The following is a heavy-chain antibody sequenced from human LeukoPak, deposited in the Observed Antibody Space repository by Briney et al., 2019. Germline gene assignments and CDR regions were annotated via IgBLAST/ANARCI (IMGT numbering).Heavy chain of an antibody. CDR2: IDRSGST. V-gene: IGHV4-34*01. J-gene: IGHJ4*02. CDR3: ARGSATGLAY. D-gene: IGHD1-1*01. Sequence: SETLSLTCAVYGGSFIGYSWTWIRQPPGKGLEWIGEIDRSGSTNYNPALKSRLTISVDTSKNQFSLKLSSVTAADTAVYYCARGSATGLAYWGQGNLVTVSS. CDR1: GGSFIGYS.